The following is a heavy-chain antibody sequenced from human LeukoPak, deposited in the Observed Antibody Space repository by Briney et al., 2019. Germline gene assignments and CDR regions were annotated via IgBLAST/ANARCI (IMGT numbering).Heavy chain of an antibody. CDR2: INSDGSST. CDR1: GFTFRSYW. Sequence: GGSLRLSCAASGFTFRSYWMHWVRQVPGKGLVWVSRINSDGSSTSYADSVKGRFTISRDNAKNTLYLQMNSLRAEDTAVYYCARDPPYYYDSSGQVDYWGQGTLVTVSS. CDR3: ARDPPYYYDSSGQVDY. D-gene: IGHD3-22*01. J-gene: IGHJ4*02. V-gene: IGHV3-74*01.